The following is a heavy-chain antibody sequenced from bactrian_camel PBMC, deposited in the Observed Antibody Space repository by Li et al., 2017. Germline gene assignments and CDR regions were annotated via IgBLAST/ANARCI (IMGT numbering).Heavy chain of an antibody. D-gene: IGHD2*01. V-gene: IGHV3S40*01. Sequence: VQLVESGGGSVQVGGSLRLSCVASGDTVGRYCMGWFCQIPDKEREGVAAIHTAGSSTYYGDAVKGRFTISQEKSNNTVYLTMNSAKPEDTAMYYCAAVTFCRGSYCCRVDDLNKYNYWARGTEVTVS. J-gene: IGHJ4*01. CDR2: IHTAGSST. CDR3: AAVTFCRGSYCCRVDDLNKYNY. CDR1: GDTVGRYC.